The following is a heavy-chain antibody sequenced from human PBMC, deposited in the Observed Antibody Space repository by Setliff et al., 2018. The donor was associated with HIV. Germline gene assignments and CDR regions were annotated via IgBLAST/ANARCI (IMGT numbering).Heavy chain of an antibody. CDR1: GYTFNNYG. CDR3: ATHPRGTTQIED. J-gene: IGHJ1*01. V-gene: IGHV1-18*01. Sequence: ASVKVSCKASGYTFNNYGISWVRQAPGQGLEWMGWINTHSGYTNYAQNVQGRVTVTMDTSTSTVYMDLSSLRSEDTAVYYCATHPRGTTQIEDWGQGSLVTVSS. CDR2: INTHSGYT. D-gene: IGHD1-1*01.